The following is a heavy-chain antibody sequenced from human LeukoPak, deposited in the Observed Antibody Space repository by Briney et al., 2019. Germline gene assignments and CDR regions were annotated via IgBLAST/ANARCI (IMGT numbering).Heavy chain of an antibody. CDR1: GFTFSTYS. Sequence: GGSLRLSCAASGFTFSTYSMNWVRQAPGKGLEWVSYISSSSSTIYYADSVKGRFTISRDNAKDSLYLQMNSLRAEDTAVYYCARGPRRITIFGVDPNWFDPWGQGTLVTVSS. J-gene: IGHJ5*02. V-gene: IGHV3-48*01. CDR3: ARGPRRITIFGVDPNWFDP. D-gene: IGHD3-3*01. CDR2: ISSSSSTI.